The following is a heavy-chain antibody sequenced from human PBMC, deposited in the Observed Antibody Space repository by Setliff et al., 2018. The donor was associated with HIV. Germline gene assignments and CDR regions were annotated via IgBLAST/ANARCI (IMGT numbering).Heavy chain of an antibody. D-gene: IGHD3-10*01. CDR3: TRVSQSYYYFGQWVNDY. V-gene: IGHV3-49*04. J-gene: IGHJ4*02. CDR2: IRSKVYGGTT. Sequence: HPGGSLRLSCTASGFTFDDYTMSWVRQAPGKGLEWVGFIRSKVYGGTTEYAASVKGRFIISRDDSRSIAYLQMNSLKTEDTAVYYCTRVSQSYYYFGQWVNDYWGQGTLVTVSS. CDR1: GFTFDDYT.